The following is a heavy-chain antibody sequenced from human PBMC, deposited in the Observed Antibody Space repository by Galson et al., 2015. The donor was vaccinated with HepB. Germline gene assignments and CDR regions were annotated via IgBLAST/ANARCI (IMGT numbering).Heavy chain of an antibody. CDR3: ARAELAVAGNYFDY. D-gene: IGHD6-19*01. J-gene: IGHJ4*02. Sequence: SVKVSCKASGGTFSSYTISWVRQAPGQGLEWMGRIIPILGIANYAQKFQGRVTITADKSTSTAYMELSSLRSEDTAVYYCARAELAVAGNYFDYWGQGTLVTVSS. V-gene: IGHV1-69*02. CDR2: IIPILGIA. CDR1: GGTFSSYT.